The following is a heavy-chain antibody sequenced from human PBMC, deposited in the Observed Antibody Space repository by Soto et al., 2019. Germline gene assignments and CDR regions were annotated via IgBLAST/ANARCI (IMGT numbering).Heavy chain of an antibody. CDR3: AKAQIGAVGPNRFGFDY. CDR1: GFTFDDYA. CDR2: ISWNSGSI. V-gene: IGHV3-9*01. J-gene: IGHJ4*02. Sequence: GGSLRLSCAASGFTFDDYAMHWVRQAPGKGLEWVSGISWNSGSIVYADSVKGRFTISRDTAKNSLYLQMNSLRTEDTALYYCAKAQIGAVGPNRFGFDYWGQGTLVTVSS. D-gene: IGHD6-13*01.